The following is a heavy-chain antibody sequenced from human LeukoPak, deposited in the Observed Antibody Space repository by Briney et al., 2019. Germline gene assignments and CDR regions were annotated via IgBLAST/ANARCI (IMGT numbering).Heavy chain of an antibody. D-gene: IGHD6-19*01. V-gene: IGHV4-59*01. CDR3: ARSQFAWLALFDY. CDR2: VSDSGST. CDR1: GGSISSYY. Sequence: SETLSLTCTVSGGSISSYYWSWIRQPPGKRLEWVGYVSDSGSTNYNPSLKSRVTISIDTSKNQFSLKLSSVTAADTAVYYCARSQFAWLALFDYWGQGTLVTVSS. J-gene: IGHJ4*02.